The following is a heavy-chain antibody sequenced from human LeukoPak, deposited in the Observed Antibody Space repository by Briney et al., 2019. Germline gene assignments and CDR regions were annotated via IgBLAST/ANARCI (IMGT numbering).Heavy chain of an antibody. Sequence: GGSLRLSCVASGLTFSNSWMTWVRQAPGKGLEWVGNIDQGGSHGNYVDSVKGRFTISRDNAKNSLYLQMDSLRAGDTAIYYCASTFPYCSAGSCALGGQGTLVTVSS. CDR2: IDQGGSHG. CDR1: GLTFSNSW. CDR3: ASTFPYCSAGSCAL. D-gene: IGHD2-15*01. J-gene: IGHJ4*02. V-gene: IGHV3-7*01.